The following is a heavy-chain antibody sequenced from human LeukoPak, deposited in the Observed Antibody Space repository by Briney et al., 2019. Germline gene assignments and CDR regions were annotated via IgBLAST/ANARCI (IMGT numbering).Heavy chain of an antibody. CDR1: GFTFSSYG. J-gene: IGHJ3*02. CDR2: IRYDGSNK. Sequence: GGSLRLSCAASGFTFSSYGMHWVRQAPGKGLEWVAFIRYDGSNKYYADSVKGRFTISRDNAKNTLYLQMNSLRAEDTAVYYCARDIADVPDSHGGFDIWGQGTMVTVSS. CDR3: ARDIADVPDSHGGFDI. D-gene: IGHD2-15*01. V-gene: IGHV3-30*02.